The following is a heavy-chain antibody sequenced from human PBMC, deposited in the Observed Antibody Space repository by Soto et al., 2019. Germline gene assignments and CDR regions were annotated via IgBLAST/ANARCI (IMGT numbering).Heavy chain of an antibody. CDR2: IHYSGST. CDR3: ATNGYNYPNWFDP. V-gene: IGHV4-59*01. D-gene: IGHD3-22*01. CDR1: GGSISSYY. Sequence: SETLSLTCTVSGGSISSYYWSWIRQPPGKGLEWIGYIHYSGSTNYNPSLKSRITIPLDTSKNQFSLKLTSVTAAYTAIYYCATNGYNYPNWFDPWGQGTLVTVSS. J-gene: IGHJ5*02.